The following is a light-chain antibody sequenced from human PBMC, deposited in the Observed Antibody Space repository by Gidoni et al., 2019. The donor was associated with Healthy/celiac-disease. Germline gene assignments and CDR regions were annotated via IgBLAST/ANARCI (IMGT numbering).Light chain of an antibody. Sequence: DIQITQSPSSLSASVGDRVTLTCRASQSISSYLNWYQQKPGKAPKLLIYAASSLQSGVPSRFSGSGSGTDFTLNSSSLQPEDFATYYCQQSYSTLFTFGPGTKVDIK. CDR2: AAS. J-gene: IGKJ3*01. CDR1: QSISSY. V-gene: IGKV1-39*01. CDR3: QQSYSTLFT.